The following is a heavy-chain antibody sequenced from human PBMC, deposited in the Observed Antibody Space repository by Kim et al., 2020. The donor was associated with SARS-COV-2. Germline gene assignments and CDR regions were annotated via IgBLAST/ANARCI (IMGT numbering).Heavy chain of an antibody. D-gene: IGHD1-26*01. CDR1: GLSFSGST. V-gene: IGHV3-73*01. Sequence: GGSLRLSCAGSGLSFSGSTMHWVRQASGKGLEWVGRIRSKANSYATEYAASVKGRFTISRDDSKNTAYLQMNSLKTEDTAVYYCSPHEGGTSGYYYGMDVWGQGTTVTVSS. J-gene: IGHJ6*02. CDR3: SPHEGGTSGYYYGMDV. CDR2: IRSKANSYAT.